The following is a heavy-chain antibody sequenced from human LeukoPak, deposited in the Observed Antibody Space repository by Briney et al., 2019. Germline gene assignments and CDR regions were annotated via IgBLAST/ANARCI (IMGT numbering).Heavy chain of an antibody. V-gene: IGHV3-20*01. Sequence: GGSLRLSCAASGFTFDDYGMSWVRQAPGKGLEWVSGINWNGGSTGYADSVKGRFTIFRDNAKNSLYLQMNSLRAEDTALYHCARGRGYSYGVYNWFDPWGQGTLVTVSS. CDR2: INWNGGST. CDR3: ARGRGYSYGVYNWFDP. CDR1: GFTFDDYG. D-gene: IGHD5-18*01. J-gene: IGHJ5*02.